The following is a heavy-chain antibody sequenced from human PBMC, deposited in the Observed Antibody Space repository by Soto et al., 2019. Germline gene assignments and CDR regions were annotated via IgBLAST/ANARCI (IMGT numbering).Heavy chain of an antibody. CDR3: ASEYCSGGSCYYYGMDV. CDR2: IWYDGSNK. J-gene: IGHJ6*02. CDR1: GFTFSSYG. D-gene: IGHD2-15*01. Sequence: QVQLVESGGGVVQPGRSLRLSCAASGFTFSSYGMHWVRQAPGKGLEWVAIIWYDGSNKYYADSVKGRFNISRDNSKNTLYLQMNSLRAEDTAVYYCASEYCSGGSCYYYGMDVWGQGTTVTVSS. V-gene: IGHV3-33*01.